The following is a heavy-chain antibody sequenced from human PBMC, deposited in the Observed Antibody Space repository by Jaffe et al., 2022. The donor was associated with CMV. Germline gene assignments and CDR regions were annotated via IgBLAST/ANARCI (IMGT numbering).Heavy chain of an antibody. CDR1: GYTFTSYD. CDR3: ASLYYDFWSGYYTFYYGMDV. J-gene: IGHJ6*02. V-gene: IGHV1-8*01. Sequence: QVQLVQSGAEVKKPGASVKVSCKASGYTFTSYDINWVRQATGQGLEWMGWMNPNSGNTGYAQKFQGRVTMTRNTSISTAYMELSSLRSEDTAVYYCASLYYDFWSGYYTFYYGMDVWGQGTTVTVSS. CDR2: MNPNSGNT. D-gene: IGHD3-3*01.